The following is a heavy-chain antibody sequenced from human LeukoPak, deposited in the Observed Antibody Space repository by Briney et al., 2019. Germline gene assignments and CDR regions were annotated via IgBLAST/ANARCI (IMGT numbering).Heavy chain of an antibody. CDR2: IIHSGST. CDR1: GGSFSGYY. CDR3: ARVSYEIAVAGTFYFDY. Sequence: PSETLSLTCAVYGGSFSGYYWSWIRQPPGKGLEWIGEIIHSGSTNYNPSLKSRVTISVDTSKNQFSLKLSSVTAADTAVYYCARVSYEIAVAGTFYFDYWGQGTLVTVSS. J-gene: IGHJ4*02. D-gene: IGHD6-19*01. V-gene: IGHV4-34*12.